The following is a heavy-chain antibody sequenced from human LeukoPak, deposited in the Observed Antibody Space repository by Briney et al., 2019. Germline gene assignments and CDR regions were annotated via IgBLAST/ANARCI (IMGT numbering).Heavy chain of an antibody. CDR2: IRYDGSNK. J-gene: IGHJ4*02. D-gene: IGHD1-26*01. CDR3: AKGFGSYYSSGVYMAY. Sequence: GGSLRFSCAASGFTFSSYGMHWVRQAPGKGLEWVAFIRYDGSNKYYADSVKGRFTISRDNSKKTLYLQMKSLRAEDTAVYYCAKGFGSYYSSGVYMAYWGQGTLVTVSS. V-gene: IGHV3-30*02. CDR1: GFTFSSYG.